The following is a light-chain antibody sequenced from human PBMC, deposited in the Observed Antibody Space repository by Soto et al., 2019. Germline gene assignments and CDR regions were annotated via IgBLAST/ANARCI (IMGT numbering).Light chain of an antibody. Sequence: DIVMTQPPLSLPVTPGEPASISCRSSQSLLHSSGNNYMDWYVQKPGQSPQLLIYLGSNRASGVPDRFSGSGSGTDFTLKINRVEAEDVGVYYCMQALQTPYTFGQGTKLEIK. CDR3: MQALQTPYT. J-gene: IGKJ2*01. CDR1: QSLLHSSGNNY. V-gene: IGKV2-28*01. CDR2: LGS.